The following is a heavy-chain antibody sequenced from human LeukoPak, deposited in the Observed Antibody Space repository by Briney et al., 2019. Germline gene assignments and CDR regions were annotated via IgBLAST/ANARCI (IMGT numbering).Heavy chain of an antibody. CDR2: ISGSGGST. CDR1: GFTFSSYA. CDR3: AKASLMVPAAMKETTVTLKEPHFDY. V-gene: IGHV3-23*01. Sequence: PGGSLRLSCAASGFTFSSYAMSWVRQAPGKGLEWVSAISGSGGSTYYADSVKGRFTISRDNSKNTLYLQMNSLRAEDTAVYYCAKASLMVPAAMKETTVTLKEPHFDYWGQGTLVTVSS. D-gene: IGHD2-2*01. J-gene: IGHJ4*02.